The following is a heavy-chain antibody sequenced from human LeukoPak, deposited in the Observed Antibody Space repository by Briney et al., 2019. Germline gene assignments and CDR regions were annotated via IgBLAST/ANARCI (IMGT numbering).Heavy chain of an antibody. CDR2: IKQDGSEK. CDR3: ARDSIAVAGTGYYYYGMDV. D-gene: IGHD6-19*01. Sequence: GGSLRLSCAASGFTFSSYWMSWVRQAPGKGLEWVANIKQDGSEKYYVDSVKGRFTISRDNAKNSLYLQMNSLRAEDTAVYYCARDSIAVAGTGYYYYGMDVWGQGTTVTVSS. CDR1: GFTFSSYW. J-gene: IGHJ6*02. V-gene: IGHV3-7*03.